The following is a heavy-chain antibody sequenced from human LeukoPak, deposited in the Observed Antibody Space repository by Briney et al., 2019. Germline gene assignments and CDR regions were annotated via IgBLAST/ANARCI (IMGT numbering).Heavy chain of an antibody. CDR3: ATSRDPHPVSAFDI. CDR1: GYSXXXYW. Sequence: XLXIXXXXXGYSXXXYWIGWVRXVPGKGLEWMGIIYPGDSDTRYSPSFQGQVTISVDKSISTAYLQWSSLKASDTAMYYCATSRDPHPVSAFDIWGQGTMVTVSS. V-gene: IGHV5-51*01. CDR2: IYPGDSDT. J-gene: IGHJ3*02. D-gene: IGHD2-8*01.